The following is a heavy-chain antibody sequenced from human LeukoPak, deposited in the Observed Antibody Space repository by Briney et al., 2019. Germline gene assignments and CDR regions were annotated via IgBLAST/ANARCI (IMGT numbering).Heavy chain of an antibody. J-gene: IGHJ4*02. CDR2: ISGSDGST. D-gene: IGHD3-22*01. CDR1: GFTFSNYA. CDR3: AKDGSSYYYIYY. V-gene: IGHV3-23*01. Sequence: GGSLRLSCAASGFTFSNYAMSWVRQAPGKGLEWVSAISGSDGSTNYADSVKGRFTISRDDSKSTLYLQMNSLRADDTAVYYCAKDGSSYYYIYYWGQGTLVTVSS.